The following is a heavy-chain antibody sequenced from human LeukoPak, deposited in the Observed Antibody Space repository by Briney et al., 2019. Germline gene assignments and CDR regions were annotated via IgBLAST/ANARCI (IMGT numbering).Heavy chain of an antibody. J-gene: IGHJ5*02. CDR1: GGSINGYY. D-gene: IGHD3-10*01. Sequence: SETLSLTCTVSGGSINGYYWSWIRQPPGKGLEWIGYIYYSGSTNYNPSLKSRVTISVDTSKNQFSLKLRSVTAADTAVYYCARDSGTTGEVKFDPWGQGTLVTVSS. CDR3: ARDSGTTGEVKFDP. CDR2: IYYSGST. V-gene: IGHV4-59*12.